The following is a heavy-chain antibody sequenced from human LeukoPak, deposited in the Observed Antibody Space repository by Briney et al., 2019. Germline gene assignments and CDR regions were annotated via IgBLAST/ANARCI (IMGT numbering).Heavy chain of an antibody. D-gene: IGHD5-18*01. V-gene: IGHV4-59*01. CDR3: ARLDTAMVMFDY. CDR2: IYYSGST. CDR1: GGSISSYY. J-gene: IGHJ4*02. Sequence: PSETLSLTCTVSGGSISSYYWSWIRQPPGKGLEWIGYIYYSGSTNYNPSLKSRVTISVDTSKNQFSLKLSSVTAADTAVYYCARLDTAMVMFDYWGQGTLVTVSS.